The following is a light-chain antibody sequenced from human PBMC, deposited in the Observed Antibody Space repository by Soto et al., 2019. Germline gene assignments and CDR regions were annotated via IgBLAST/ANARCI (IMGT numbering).Light chain of an antibody. J-gene: IGLJ1*01. V-gene: IGLV2-14*01. CDR3: SSTSSTTRV. CDR2: DVS. CDR1: SSDVGDYNY. Sequence: QSVLTQPASVSGSPGQSITISCTGTSSDVGDYNYVSWYQQHPGKAPKLMIYDVSNRPSGVSNRFSGSKSGSTASLTISGLQAEDEADYYCSSTSSTTRVFGTGTKLTVL.